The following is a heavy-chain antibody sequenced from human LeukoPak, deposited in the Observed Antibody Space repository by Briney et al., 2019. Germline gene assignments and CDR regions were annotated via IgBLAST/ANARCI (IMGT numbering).Heavy chain of an antibody. J-gene: IGHJ6*03. CDR1: GYTFTGYY. D-gene: IGHD2-15*01. CDR2: INPNSCGT. Sequence: ASVKVSCKASGYTFTGYYMHWVRQAPGQGLEWMGWINPNSCGTNYAQKFQGRVTMTRDTSISTAYMELSRLRSDDTAVYYCAIDGTLGYCSGGSCYYYYYMDVWGKGTTVTVSS. CDR3: AIDGTLGYCSGGSCYYYYYMDV. V-gene: IGHV1-2*02.